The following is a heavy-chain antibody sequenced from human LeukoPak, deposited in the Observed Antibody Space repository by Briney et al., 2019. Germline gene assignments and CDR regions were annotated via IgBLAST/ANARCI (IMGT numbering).Heavy chain of an antibody. CDR1: GYTFTSYG. CDR3: ARFGVVTNDAFDI. D-gene: IGHD3-3*01. CDR2: INPNSGGT. Sequence: GASVKVSCKASGYTFTSYGISWVRQAPGQGLEWMGWINPNSGGTNYAQKFQGRVTMTRDTSVSTAFMELYRLTSDDTAMYYCARFGVVTNDAFDIWGQGTVVTISS. V-gene: IGHV1-2*02. J-gene: IGHJ3*02.